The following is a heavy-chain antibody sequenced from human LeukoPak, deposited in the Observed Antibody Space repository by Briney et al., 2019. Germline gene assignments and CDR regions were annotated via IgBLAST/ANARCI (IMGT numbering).Heavy chain of an antibody. CDR1: GGSVSSGSYY. Sequence: PSQTLSLTCTVSGGSVSSGSYYWSWIRQPPGKGLEWIGYIYYSGSTNYNPSLKSRVTISVDTSKNQFSLKLSSVTAADTAVYYCAREGLDYDFWSGYYRFDYWGQGTLVTVSS. J-gene: IGHJ4*02. V-gene: IGHV4-61*01. CDR3: AREGLDYDFWSGYYRFDY. D-gene: IGHD3-3*01. CDR2: IYYSGST.